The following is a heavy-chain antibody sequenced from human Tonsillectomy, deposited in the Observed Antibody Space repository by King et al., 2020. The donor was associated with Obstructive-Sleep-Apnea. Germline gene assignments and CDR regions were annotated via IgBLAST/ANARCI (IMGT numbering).Heavy chain of an antibody. J-gene: IGHJ6*02. V-gene: IGHV1-46*01. Sequence: VQLVESGAEVKKPGASVKVSCKASGYTFTSYYMHWVRQVPGQGLEWMGIINPSGGSTSYAQKFQGRVTMTRDTSTSTVYMELGSLRSEDTAVYYCALGGRYFDYGMDVWGQGTTVTVSS. CDR2: INPSGGST. CDR3: ALGGRYFDYGMDV. CDR1: GYTFTSYY. D-gene: IGHD3-9*01.